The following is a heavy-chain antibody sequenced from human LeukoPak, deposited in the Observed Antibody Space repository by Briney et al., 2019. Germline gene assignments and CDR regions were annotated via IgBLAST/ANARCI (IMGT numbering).Heavy chain of an antibody. CDR3: ARHFCGYCSGGSSFFYYYYYMDV. Sequence: SETLSLTCTVPGGSISSSSYYWGWIRQPPGKGLEWIGSIYYSGSTYYNPSLKSRVTISVDTSKNQFSLKLSSVTAADTAVYYCARHFCGYCSGGSSFFYYYYYMDVWGKGTTVTVSS. J-gene: IGHJ6*03. CDR1: GGSISSSSYY. D-gene: IGHD2-15*01. CDR2: IYYSGST. V-gene: IGHV4-39*01.